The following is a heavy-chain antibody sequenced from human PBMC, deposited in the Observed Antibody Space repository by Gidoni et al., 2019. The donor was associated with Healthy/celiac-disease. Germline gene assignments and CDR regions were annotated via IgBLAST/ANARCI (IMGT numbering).Heavy chain of an antibody. V-gene: IGHV3-33*01. J-gene: IGHJ3*02. CDR2: ILYDGSNK. D-gene: IGHD4-17*01. CDR3: ARDGNGDYLGNLDAFDI. Sequence: QAQLVESGGGVVQPGRSLRLSCAASGFTFSSYGMHWVRQAPGKGLEWVAVILYDGSNKYYADSVKGRFTISRDNSKNTLYLQMNSLRAEDTAVYYCARDGNGDYLGNLDAFDIWGQGTMVTVSS. CDR1: GFTFSSYG.